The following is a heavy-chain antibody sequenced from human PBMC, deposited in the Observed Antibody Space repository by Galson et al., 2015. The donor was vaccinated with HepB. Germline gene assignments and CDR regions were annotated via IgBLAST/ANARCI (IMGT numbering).Heavy chain of an antibody. Sequence: SVKVSCKVSGYTLTELSMHWVRQAPGKGLEWMGGFDPEDGETIYAQKFQGRVTMTEDTSTDTAYMELSSLRSEDTAVYYCATVADAGESLTGYYDAFDIWGQGTMVTVSS. CDR2: FDPEDGET. V-gene: IGHV1-24*01. CDR1: GYTLTELS. CDR3: ATVADAGESLTGYYDAFDI. J-gene: IGHJ3*02. D-gene: IGHD3-9*01.